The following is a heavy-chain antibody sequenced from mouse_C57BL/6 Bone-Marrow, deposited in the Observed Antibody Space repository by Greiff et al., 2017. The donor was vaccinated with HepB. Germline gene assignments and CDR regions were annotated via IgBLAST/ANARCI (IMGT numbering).Heavy chain of an antibody. CDR2: ISNGGGST. CDR1: GFTFSDYY. J-gene: IGHJ4*01. D-gene: IGHD1-1*01. V-gene: IGHV5-12*01. CDR3: ARGRMIDYYGSSSHYYAMDY. Sequence: EVQVVESGGGLVQPGGSLKLSCAASGFTFSDYYMYWVRQTPEKRLEWVAYISNGGGSTYYPDTVKGRFTISRDNAKNTLYLQMSRLKSEDTAMYYCARGRMIDYYGSSSHYYAMDYWGQGTSVTVSS.